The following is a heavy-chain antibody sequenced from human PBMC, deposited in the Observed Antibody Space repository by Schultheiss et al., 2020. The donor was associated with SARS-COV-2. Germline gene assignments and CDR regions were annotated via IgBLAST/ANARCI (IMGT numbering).Heavy chain of an antibody. CDR2: ISSSSSYI. J-gene: IGHJ6*02. D-gene: IGHD6-19*01. CDR1: GFMFNSYT. V-gene: IGHV3-21*04. Sequence: GGSLRLSCGASGFMFNSYTMNWVRQAPGEGLEWVSSISSSSSYIYYADSVKGRFTISRDNAKNSLYLQMNSLRAEDTALYYCAKDETRGYSSGWPYYYYYGMDVWGQGTTVTVSS. CDR3: AKDETRGYSSGWPYYYYYGMDV.